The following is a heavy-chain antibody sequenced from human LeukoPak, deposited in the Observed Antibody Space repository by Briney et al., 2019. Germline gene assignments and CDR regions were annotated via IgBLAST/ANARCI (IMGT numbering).Heavy chain of an antibody. J-gene: IGHJ4*02. CDR1: GFTFSSYG. CDR3: AKDRVPRPAALLDY. CDR2: ISHDGSNK. D-gene: IGHD2-2*01. Sequence: PGRSLRLSCAASGFTFSSYGMHWVRQAPGEGLEWVAVISHDGSNKYYADSVKGRFTISRDNSKNTLYLQMNSLRAEDTAVYYCAKDRVPRPAALLDYWGQGTLVTVSS. V-gene: IGHV3-30*18.